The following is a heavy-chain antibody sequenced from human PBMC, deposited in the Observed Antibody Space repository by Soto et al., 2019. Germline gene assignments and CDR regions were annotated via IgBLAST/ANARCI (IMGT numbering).Heavy chain of an antibody. D-gene: IGHD3-9*01. CDR2: ISGSGGST. CDR3: AKGEPTPNYDILTGYYATVFDY. CDR1: GFTFSSYA. V-gene: IGHV3-23*01. Sequence: GGSLRLSCAASGFTFSSYAMSWVRQAPGKGLEWVSAISGSGGSTYYADSVKGRFTISRDNSKNTLYLQMNSLRAEDTAVYYCAKGEPTPNYDILTGYYATVFDYWGQGTLVTVSS. J-gene: IGHJ4*02.